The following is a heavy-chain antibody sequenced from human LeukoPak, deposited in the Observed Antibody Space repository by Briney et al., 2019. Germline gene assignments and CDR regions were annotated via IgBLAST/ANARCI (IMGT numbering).Heavy chain of an antibody. J-gene: IGHJ4*02. CDR1: GYSISSSNW. CDR3: ASLAGMATMDLLGLG. CDR2: INHSGST. V-gene: IGHV4-4*02. D-gene: IGHD5-24*01. Sequence: SETLSLTCAVSGYSISSSNWWGWIRQPPGKGLEWIGEINHSGSTNYNPSLKSRVTISVDTSKNQFSLKLSSVTAADTAVYYCASLAGMATMDLLGLGWGQGTLVTVSS.